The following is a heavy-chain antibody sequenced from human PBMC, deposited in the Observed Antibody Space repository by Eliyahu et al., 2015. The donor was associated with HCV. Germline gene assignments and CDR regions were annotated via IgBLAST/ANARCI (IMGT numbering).Heavy chain of an antibody. CDR2: VTHSGGT. D-gene: IGHD1-26*01. V-gene: IGHV4-34*01. J-gene: IGHJ6*02. Sequence: QVQLQQWGAGLLKPSETLSLTCAVYGGSFSDYYXSWIRQPPGKGLEWIGEVTHSGGTNYNSSLKSRVTISVDTSKNQFSLRLTSVTAADTAVYYCARGPIGGDYYYGLDVWGQGTTVTVSS. CDR1: GGSFSDYY. CDR3: ARGPIGGDYYYGLDV.